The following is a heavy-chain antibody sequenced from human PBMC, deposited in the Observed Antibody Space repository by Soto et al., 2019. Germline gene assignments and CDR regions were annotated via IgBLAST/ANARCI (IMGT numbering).Heavy chain of an antibody. D-gene: IGHD3-22*01. CDR1: GYSFTSYW. CDR3: ARLLLEGDTMIVVPNFDY. CDR2: IYPGDSDT. Sequence: GESLKNSYKGSGYSFTSYWIGWVRQMPGKGLEWMGIIYPGDSDTRYSPSFQGQVTISADKSISTAYLQWSSLKASDTAMYYCARLLLEGDTMIVVPNFDYWGQGTLVTVSS. J-gene: IGHJ4*02. V-gene: IGHV5-51*01.